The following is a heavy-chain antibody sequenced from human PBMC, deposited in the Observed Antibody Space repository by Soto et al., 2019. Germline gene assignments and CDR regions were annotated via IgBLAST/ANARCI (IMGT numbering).Heavy chain of an antibody. CDR2: IYWNDDK. V-gene: IGHV2-5*01. J-gene: IGHJ4*02. D-gene: IGHD6-13*01. CDR1: GFSLSTSGVG. CDR3: ALTSGIAAPIDY. Sequence: SGPRGEPTQTLTLTCTFSGFSLSTSGVGVGWIRQTPGKALEWLALIYWNDDKRYSPSLKSRLTITKDTSKNQVVLTMTNMDPVDTATYYCALTSGIAAPIDYWGQGTLVTVSS.